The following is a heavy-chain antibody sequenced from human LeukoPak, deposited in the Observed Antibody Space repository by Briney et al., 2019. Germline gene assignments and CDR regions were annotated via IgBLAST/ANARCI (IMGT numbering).Heavy chain of an antibody. D-gene: IGHD1-1*01. V-gene: IGHV4-59*01. CDR1: GGSISSYY. Sequence: SETLSLTCTVSGGSISSYYWNWIRQPPGKGLELIGYIYYSGSPTYNPSLKSRVTISVDTSKNQFSLQLSSVTAADTAVYYCAGDVMSTALDAFDVWGQGTMVTVSS. J-gene: IGHJ3*01. CDR2: IYYSGSP. CDR3: AGDVMSTALDAFDV.